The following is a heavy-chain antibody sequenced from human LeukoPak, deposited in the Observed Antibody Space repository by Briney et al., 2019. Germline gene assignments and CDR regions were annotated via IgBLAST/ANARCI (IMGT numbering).Heavy chain of an antibody. J-gene: IGHJ4*02. D-gene: IGHD2-15*01. CDR3: ARGYCSGGSCYSVNY. V-gene: IGHV1-2*02. Sequence: ASVKVSCKASGYTFTGYYMHWVRQAPGQGLEWMGWINPNSGDTNYAQKFQGRVTMTRDTSISTAYMELSRLRSDDTAVYYCARGYCSGGSCYSVNYWGQGTLVTVSS. CDR1: GYTFTGYY. CDR2: INPNSGDT.